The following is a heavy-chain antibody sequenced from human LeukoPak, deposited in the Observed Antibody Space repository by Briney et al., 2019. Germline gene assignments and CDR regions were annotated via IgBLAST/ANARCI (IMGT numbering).Heavy chain of an antibody. V-gene: IGHV3-23*01. J-gene: IGHJ4*02. CDR3: AKVGRYYYDSSGYS. CDR1: GFTFSSYA. Sequence: GGSLRLSCAASGFTFSSYAMSWVRQAPGKGLEWVSAISGSGGSTYYADSVKGRFTISRDNSKNTLYLQMNSLRAEDTAVYYCAKVGRYYYDSSGYSWGQGTLVTVSP. CDR2: ISGSGGST. D-gene: IGHD3-22*01.